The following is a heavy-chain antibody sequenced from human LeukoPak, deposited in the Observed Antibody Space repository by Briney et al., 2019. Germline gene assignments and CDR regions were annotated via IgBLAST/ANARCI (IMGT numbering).Heavy chain of an antibody. D-gene: IGHD3-10*01. V-gene: IGHV3-23*01. CDR3: AKVAREYYYGSGAYYYYYMDV. CDR2: ISGSGGST. Sequence: PGGSLRLSCAASGFTFSSYAMSWVRQAPGKGLEWVSAISGSGGSTYYADSVKGRFTISRDNSKNTLYLQMNSLRAEDTAVYYCAKVAREYYYGSGAYYYYYMDVWGKGTTVTISS. CDR1: GFTFSSYA. J-gene: IGHJ6*03.